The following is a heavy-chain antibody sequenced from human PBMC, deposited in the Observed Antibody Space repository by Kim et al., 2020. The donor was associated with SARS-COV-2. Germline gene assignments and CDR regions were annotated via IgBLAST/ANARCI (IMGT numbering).Heavy chain of an antibody. V-gene: IGHV4-59*01. Sequence: SETLSLTCTVSGGSISSYYWSWIRQPPGKGLEWIGYIYYSGSTNYNPSLKSRVTISVDTSKNQFSLKLSSVTAADTAVYYCARVRVTGYGDYVLDAFDIWGQGTMVTVSS. D-gene: IGHD4-17*01. CDR1: GGSISSYY. J-gene: IGHJ3*02. CDR3: ARVRVTGYGDYVLDAFDI. CDR2: IYYSGST.